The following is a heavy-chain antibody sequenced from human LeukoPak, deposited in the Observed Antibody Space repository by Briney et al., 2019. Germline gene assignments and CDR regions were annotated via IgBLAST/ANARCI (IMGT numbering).Heavy chain of an antibody. CDR3: ARVQSSWGGRYFDWLPAFDI. CDR2: INHGGNT. V-gene: IGHV4-34*01. D-gene: IGHD3-9*01. CDR1: GGSFSGYF. Sequence: SETLSLTCGVYGGSFSGYFWSWIRQTPGTGLGWIGDINHGGNTNYNPSLKSRVTISVDTSKKHYSLKMNSVTAADTAIYYCARVQSSWGGRYFDWLPAFDIWGQGAVVTVSS. J-gene: IGHJ3*02.